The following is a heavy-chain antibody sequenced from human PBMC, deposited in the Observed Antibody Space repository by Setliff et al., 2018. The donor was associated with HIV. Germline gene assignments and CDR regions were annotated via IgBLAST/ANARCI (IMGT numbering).Heavy chain of an antibody. D-gene: IGHD3-10*01. V-gene: IGHV4-34*01. J-gene: IGHJ4*01. Sequence: PSETLSLTCAVYGESFSDYYWSWIRQPPGKGLEWIGEINHSESTNYNPSLKGRVTVSVDTSKKQFSLRLSSVSAADTALYYCARGGGITWRSYSFDYWGHGTLVTVSS. CDR1: GESFSDYY. CDR3: ARGGGITWRSYSFDY. CDR2: INHSEST.